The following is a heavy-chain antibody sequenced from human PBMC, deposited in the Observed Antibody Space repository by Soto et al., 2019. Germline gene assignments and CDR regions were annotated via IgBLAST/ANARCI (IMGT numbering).Heavy chain of an antibody. J-gene: IGHJ6*03. CDR1: GGTFSSYT. CDR3: ASTISSDYYYMDV. D-gene: IGHD6-19*01. V-gene: IGHV1-69*02. CDR2: IIPILGIA. Sequence: SVQVSCKASGGTFSSYTISWVRQAPGQGLEWMGRIIPILGIANYAQKFQGRVTITADKSTSTAYMELSSLRSEDTAVYYCASTISSDYYYMDVWGKGTTVTVSS.